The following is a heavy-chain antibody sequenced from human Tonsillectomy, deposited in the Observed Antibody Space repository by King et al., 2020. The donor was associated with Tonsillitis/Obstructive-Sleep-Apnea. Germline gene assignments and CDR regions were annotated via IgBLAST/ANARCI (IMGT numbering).Heavy chain of an antibody. J-gene: IGHJ3*02. CDR2: ISYDGSNK. CDR3: ARESGIQLWSTPPDSFDI. V-gene: IGHV3-30-3*01. CDR1: GFTFSNYA. Sequence: VQLVESGGGVVQPGRSLTLSCAASGFTFSNYAMRWVRQAPGKGLEWVAVISYDGSNKYYADSVKGRFTISRDNSKNTLYLQMNSLRAEDTAVYYCARESGIQLWSTPPDSFDIWGQGTMVTVSS. D-gene: IGHD5-18*01.